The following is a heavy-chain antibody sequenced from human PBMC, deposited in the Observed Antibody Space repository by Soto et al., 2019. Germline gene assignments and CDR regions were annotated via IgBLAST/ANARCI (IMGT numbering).Heavy chain of an antibody. CDR1: GGTFNSFG. CDR2: IISAFGTT. Sequence: QVHVVQSGAEVKKPGSSVKVTCKSFGGTFNSFGINWVRQAPGQGLEYMGGIISAFGTTNFAQRFRDRVTLVADGSSTTSYMELSSLTSDDTATYYCAIEVWGRGGHYLDSWGQGTLVTVSS. V-gene: IGHV1-69*01. D-gene: IGHD7-27*01. CDR3: AIEVWGRGGHYLDS. J-gene: IGHJ4*02.